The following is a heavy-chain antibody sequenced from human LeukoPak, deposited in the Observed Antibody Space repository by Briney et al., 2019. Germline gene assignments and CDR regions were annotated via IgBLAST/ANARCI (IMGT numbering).Heavy chain of an antibody. J-gene: IGHJ4*02. D-gene: IGHD4-17*01. Sequence: GGSLRLSYVASGFTFSVSWMTWVRQAPGRGLEWVGNIDPDGNTKNYVDSVKGRFTFSRDNARSSLYLQMSNLRGEDTGVYYCARDPAYGALDYWGQGTLVTVSS. CDR1: GFTFSVSW. CDR3: ARDPAYGALDY. CDR2: IDPDGNTK. V-gene: IGHV3-7*01.